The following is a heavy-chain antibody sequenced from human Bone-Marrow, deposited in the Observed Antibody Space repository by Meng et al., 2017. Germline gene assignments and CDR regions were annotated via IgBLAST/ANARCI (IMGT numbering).Heavy chain of an antibody. Sequence: GESLKISCAASGFTFDSYGMSWVRQTPGKGLEWVSGINWNGGGTAYADSVKGRFTISRDNAKNSLYLQMNSLRAEDTAVYYCARDVVLMVYAAYFDYWGQGTLVTVSS. CDR1: GFTFDSYG. CDR3: ARDVVLMVYAAYFDY. V-gene: IGHV3-20*04. D-gene: IGHD2-8*01. J-gene: IGHJ4*02. CDR2: INWNGGGT.